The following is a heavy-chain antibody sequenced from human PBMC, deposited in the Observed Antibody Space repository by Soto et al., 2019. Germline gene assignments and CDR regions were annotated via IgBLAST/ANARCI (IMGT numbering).Heavy chain of an antibody. Sequence: QVQLVQSGAEVKKPGSSVKVSCKASGGTFNNNAISWVRQAPGQGLEWMGGIIPILGTANYAQKFRGRVTITADESTSTGYIDLSSLRSEDTAVYYCARPYDSSDYYGGGMDVWGQGTTVTVSS. V-gene: IGHV1-69*01. CDR3: ARPYDSSDYYGGGMDV. J-gene: IGHJ6*02. CDR2: IIPILGTA. CDR1: GGTFNNNA. D-gene: IGHD3-22*01.